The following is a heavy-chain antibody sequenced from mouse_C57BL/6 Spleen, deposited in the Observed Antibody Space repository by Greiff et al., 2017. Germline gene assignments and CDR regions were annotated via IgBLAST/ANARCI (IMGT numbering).Heavy chain of an antibody. Sequence: QVQLQQSGAELVKPGASVKISCKASGYAFSSYWMNWVKQRPGKGLEWIGQIYPGVGDTNYNGKFKGKATLTADKSSSTAYMQLSSLTSEDSAVYFCARKGYGNYPFDYWGQGTTLTVSS. D-gene: IGHD2-10*02. CDR2: IYPGVGDT. CDR1: GYAFSSYW. V-gene: IGHV1-80*01. J-gene: IGHJ2*01. CDR3: ARKGYGNYPFDY.